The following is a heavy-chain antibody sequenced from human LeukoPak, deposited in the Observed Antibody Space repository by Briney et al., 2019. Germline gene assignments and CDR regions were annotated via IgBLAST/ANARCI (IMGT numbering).Heavy chain of an antibody. Sequence: SETLSLTCAVYGGSFNGYYRSWIRQPPGKGLEWIGEINHSGSTNYNPSLKSRVTISVDTSKNQFSLKLSSVTAADTAVYYCASANDYDFWSGYYWDWGQGTLVTVSS. D-gene: IGHD3-3*01. CDR2: INHSGST. CDR1: GGSFNGYY. V-gene: IGHV4-34*01. CDR3: ASANDYDFWSGYYWD. J-gene: IGHJ4*02.